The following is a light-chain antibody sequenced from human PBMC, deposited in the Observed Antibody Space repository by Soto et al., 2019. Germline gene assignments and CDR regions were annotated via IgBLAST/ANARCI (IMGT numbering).Light chain of an antibody. CDR1: QDISVY. J-gene: IGKJ5*01. CDR2: SAS. Sequence: DIQMTQSPSSLSASVGDRVTITCRASQDISVYLAWYQQKPGKVPKLLIYSASTLQSGVPSRFRGSGSGTDFTLTISSLQPEDVATYYCQKFNTAPLTFGQGTRLEIK. CDR3: QKFNTAPLT. V-gene: IGKV1-27*01.